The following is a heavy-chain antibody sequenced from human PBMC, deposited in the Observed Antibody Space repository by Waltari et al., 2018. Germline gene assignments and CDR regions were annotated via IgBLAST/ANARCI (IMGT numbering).Heavy chain of an antibody. V-gene: IGHV3-9*03. J-gene: IGHJ6*02. Sequence: EVKVVESGGGLVQPGRSLRLSCTCPGFGFDNFAMHWVRQAPGKGLEWVSGISWDSRAIGYADSVKGRFTISRDNARNSVYLQMNSLRSEDMALYYCAKGVSSWYSFGMDVWGQGTTVTVSS. CDR3: AKGVSSWYSFGMDV. CDR2: ISWDSRAI. CDR1: GFGFDNFA. D-gene: IGHD6-13*01.